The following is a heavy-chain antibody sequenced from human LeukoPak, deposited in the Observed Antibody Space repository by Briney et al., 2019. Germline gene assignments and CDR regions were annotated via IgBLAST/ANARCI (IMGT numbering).Heavy chain of an antibody. CDR2: IWYDGSNK. D-gene: IGHD6-25*01. CDR1: GFTFSSYG. V-gene: IGHV3-33*01. J-gene: IGHJ4*02. CDR3: ARGSATSLRQFDY. Sequence: GGSLRLSCAASGFTFSSYGMHWVRQAPGKGLEWVAVIWYDGSNKYYADSEKGRFTISRDSARNSVYLQMSSLTAEDTAMYYCARGSATSLRQFDYWGQGTQLTVSS.